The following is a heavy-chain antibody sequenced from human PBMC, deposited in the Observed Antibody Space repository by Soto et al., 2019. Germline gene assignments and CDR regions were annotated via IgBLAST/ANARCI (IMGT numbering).Heavy chain of an antibody. J-gene: IGHJ6*02. V-gene: IGHV1-46*01. Sequence: QVQLVQSGAEVKKPGASVKVSCKASGYIFTNYYIHWVRQAPGQGLEWMGVINPSGDSTTYGQRFQCRVTMTRDTSTSTVHMELSSLRSEDTAVYYCARGLHISMVRGVPSRHFMDVWGQGTTVTVSS. CDR3: ARGLHISMVRGVPSRHFMDV. CDR1: GYIFTNYY. D-gene: IGHD3-10*01. CDR2: INPSGDST.